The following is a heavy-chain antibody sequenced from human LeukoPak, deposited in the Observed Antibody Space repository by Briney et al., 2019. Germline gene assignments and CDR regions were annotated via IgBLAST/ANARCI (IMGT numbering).Heavy chain of an antibody. V-gene: IGHV3-11*01. Sequence: GRSLRLSCAASGFTFSDYYMSWIRQAPGKGLEWVSYIRSSGSTIYYADSVKGRFTISKDNAKNSLYLQMNSLRAEDTAVYYCARGGYYDFSYGMDVWGQGTTVTVSS. CDR1: GFTFSDYY. D-gene: IGHD3-3*01. CDR2: IRSSGSTI. CDR3: ARGGYYDFSYGMDV. J-gene: IGHJ6*02.